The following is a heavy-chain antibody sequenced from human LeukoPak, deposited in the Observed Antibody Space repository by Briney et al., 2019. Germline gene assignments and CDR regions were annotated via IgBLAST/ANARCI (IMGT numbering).Heavy chain of an antibody. CDR2: ISSRGSTI. CDR3: ARDQGYDILTGFLDYYYSGLDV. Sequence: GGSLRLSCAASGFTFSDYYMYWIRQAPGKGLEWVSYISSRGSTIYYADSVKGRFTISRDNAKNSLYLQMNSQRAEDTAVYYCARDQGYDILTGFLDYYYSGLDVWGQGTTVTVSS. D-gene: IGHD3-9*01. J-gene: IGHJ6*02. CDR1: GFTFSDYY. V-gene: IGHV3-11*01.